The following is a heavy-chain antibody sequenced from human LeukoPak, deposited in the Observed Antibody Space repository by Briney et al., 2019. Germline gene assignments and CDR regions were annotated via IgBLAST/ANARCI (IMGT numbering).Heavy chain of an antibody. CDR1: GYTVTSYD. CDR2: MNTNSGNT. D-gene: IGHD5-24*01. CDR3: ARVRRGVEMATGDFEY. V-gene: IGHV1-8*01. J-gene: IGHJ4*02. Sequence: VASVKVSCKASGYTVTSYDINWVRQATGQGLEWMGWMNTNSGNTGYAQKFQGRVTMTRNTTKSTAYLELSSLRSEDTAVYYCARVRRGVEMATGDFEYWGQGTLVTVSS.